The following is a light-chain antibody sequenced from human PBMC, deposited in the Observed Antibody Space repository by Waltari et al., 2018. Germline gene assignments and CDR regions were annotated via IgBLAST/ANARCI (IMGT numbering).Light chain of an antibody. CDR1: QSILYSSNNKNY. Sequence: DIVMTQSPDSLAVSLGERATINCKSSQSILYSSNNKNYLAWYQQRPGQPPKLLISWASTRESGVPDRFSGSGSETDVTLTISSLQAEDVAVYYCQQYYSGRTFGQGTKVEIK. J-gene: IGKJ1*01. CDR2: WAS. V-gene: IGKV4-1*01. CDR3: QQYYSGRT.